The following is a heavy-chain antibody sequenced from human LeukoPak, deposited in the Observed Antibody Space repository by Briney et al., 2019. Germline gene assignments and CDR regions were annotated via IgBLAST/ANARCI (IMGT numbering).Heavy chain of an antibody. Sequence: SQTLSLTCAISGDSVSSNSVTWNWIRQSPSKGLEWLGRTYYRSTWYNDYAVSVRGRITVNPDTSKDQFSLHLNSVTPEDTAVYYCARRLTQYDCFDPWGQGILVTVSS. CDR2: TYYRSTWYN. CDR3: ARRLTQYDCFDP. V-gene: IGHV6-1*01. D-gene: IGHD2-2*01. J-gene: IGHJ5*02. CDR1: GDSVSSNSVT.